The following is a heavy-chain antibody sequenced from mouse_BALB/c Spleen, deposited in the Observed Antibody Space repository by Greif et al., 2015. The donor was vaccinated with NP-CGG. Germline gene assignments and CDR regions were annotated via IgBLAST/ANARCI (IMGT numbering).Heavy chain of an antibody. Sequence: EVKVVESGGGLVQPGGSRKLSCAASGFTFSDYGMAWVRQAPGKGPEWVAFISNLAYSIYYADTVTGRFTISRENAKNTLYLEMSSLRSEDTAMYYCARDYGGSHWYFDVWGVGTTVTVSS. CDR2: ISNLAYSI. CDR1: GFTFSDYG. J-gene: IGHJ1*01. D-gene: IGHD1-1*01. V-gene: IGHV5-15*02. CDR3: ARDYGGSHWYFDV.